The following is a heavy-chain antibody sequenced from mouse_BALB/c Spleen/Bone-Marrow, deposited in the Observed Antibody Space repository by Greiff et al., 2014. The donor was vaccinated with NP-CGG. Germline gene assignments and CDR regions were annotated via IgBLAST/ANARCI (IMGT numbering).Heavy chain of an antibody. D-gene: IGHD2-10*02. J-gene: IGHJ2*01. CDR1: GFNIKDTY. CDR3: VRYLYGNYFDY. Sequence: VQLQQSGAELVKPGASVKLSCTASGFNIKDTYMHWVKQRPEQGLEWIGRIVPANGNTKYDPKFQGKATITADTSSNTVYLQLTSLTSEDTAVYYCVRYLYGNYFDYWGQGTTLTVSS. CDR2: IVPANGNT. V-gene: IGHV14-3*02.